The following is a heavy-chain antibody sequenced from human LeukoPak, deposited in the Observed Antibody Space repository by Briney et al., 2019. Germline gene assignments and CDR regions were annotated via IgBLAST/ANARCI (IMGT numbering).Heavy chain of an antibody. CDR1: GFTVSSNY. CDR3: ARSRVSGSYGMDV. V-gene: IGHV3-66*01. Sequence: GGSLRLSCAASGFTVSSNYKSWVRQAPGKGLEWVSVIYSGGDTYYANSVKGRFTISRDSSKNTLYLQMNSLRAEDTALYYCARSRVSGSYGMDVWGQGTTVTVS. CDR2: IYSGGDT. D-gene: IGHD3-10*01. J-gene: IGHJ6*02.